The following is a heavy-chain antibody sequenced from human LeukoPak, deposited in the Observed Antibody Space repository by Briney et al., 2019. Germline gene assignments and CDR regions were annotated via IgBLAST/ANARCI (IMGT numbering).Heavy chain of an antibody. V-gene: IGHV3-30*02. Sequence: GGSLRLSCAASGFTFSSYGMHWVRQAPGKGLEWVAVILSDGSKEFYTDSVKGRFTISRDNSKNTLYLQMNSLRIEDTAVHYCAKDRRAVLLWFGEMDYWGQGTLVTVSS. CDR2: ILSDGSKE. CDR3: AKDRRAVLLWFGEMDY. CDR1: GFTFSSYG. J-gene: IGHJ4*02. D-gene: IGHD3-10*01.